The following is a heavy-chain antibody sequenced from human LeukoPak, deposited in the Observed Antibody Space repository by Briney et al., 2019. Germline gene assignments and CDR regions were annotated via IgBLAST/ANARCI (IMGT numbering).Heavy chain of an antibody. CDR3: ATLGWSYYYDGSGPKNWDY. D-gene: IGHD3-22*01. J-gene: IGHJ4*02. V-gene: IGHV1-24*01. CDR2: FDPEDGET. Sequence: ASVKVSCKVSGYTLTELSMHWVRQAPGKGLEWMGGFDPEDGETIYAQKFQGRVTMTEDTSTDTAYMELSSLRSEDTAVYYCATLGWSYYYDGSGPKNWDYWGQGTLVTVSS. CDR1: GYTLTELS.